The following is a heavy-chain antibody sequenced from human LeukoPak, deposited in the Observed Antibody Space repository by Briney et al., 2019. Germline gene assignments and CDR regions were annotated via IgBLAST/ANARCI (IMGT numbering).Heavy chain of an antibody. J-gene: IGHJ4*02. CDR2: ISSNGGST. V-gene: IGHV3-64*01. Sequence: PGGSLRLSCAASGFTFSSYAMHWVRQAPGKGLEYVSAISSNGGSTYYANSVKGRFTISRDNSKNTLYLQMGSLRAEDMAVYYCARDGGEDYGGNSVLGFDYWGQGTLVTVSS. CDR3: ARDGGEDYGGNSVLGFDY. D-gene: IGHD4-23*01. CDR1: GFTFSSYA.